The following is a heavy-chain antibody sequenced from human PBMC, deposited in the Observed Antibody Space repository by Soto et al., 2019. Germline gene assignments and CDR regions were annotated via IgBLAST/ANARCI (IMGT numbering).Heavy chain of an antibody. CDR3: AGVSPSSRAAEP. V-gene: IGHV1-18*01. D-gene: IGHD6-13*01. CDR2: ISAYNGNT. J-gene: IGHJ4*02. Sequence: QVQLVQSGAEVKKPGASVRVSCKASGYTFTSYGISWVRQAPGQGLEWMGWISAYNGNTNYAQSLQGRVTMTTDTSTTTAYMELRSLKSDDTAVDYCAGVSPSSRAAEPWGQGTLVTVS. CDR1: GYTFTSYG.